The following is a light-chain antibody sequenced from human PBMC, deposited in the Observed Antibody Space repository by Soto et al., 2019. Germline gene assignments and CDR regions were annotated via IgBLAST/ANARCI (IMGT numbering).Light chain of an antibody. Sequence: QSVLTQPPSVSGAPGQRVTISCTGSSSNTGAGYDVHWYQQLPGTAPKLLIYGNSNRPSGVPDRFSGSKSGTSASLAITGLQAEDEADYYCQSYDSSLSVVFGGGTKLT. CDR3: QSYDSSLSVV. J-gene: IGLJ2*01. V-gene: IGLV1-40*01. CDR2: GNS. CDR1: SSNTGAGYD.